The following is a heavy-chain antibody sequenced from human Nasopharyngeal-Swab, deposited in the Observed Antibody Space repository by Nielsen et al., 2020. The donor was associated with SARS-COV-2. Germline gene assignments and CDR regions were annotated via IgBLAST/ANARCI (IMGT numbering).Heavy chain of an antibody. V-gene: IGHV4-30-4*01. D-gene: IGHD2-2*01. Sequence: RQAPGKGLEWIGYIYYSGSTYYNPSLKSRVTISVDTSKNQLSLKLSSVTAADTAVYYCARDAAGYCSSTSCYAGTGMDVWGQGTTVTVSS. J-gene: IGHJ6*02. CDR3: ARDAAGYCSSTSCYAGTGMDV. CDR2: IYYSGST.